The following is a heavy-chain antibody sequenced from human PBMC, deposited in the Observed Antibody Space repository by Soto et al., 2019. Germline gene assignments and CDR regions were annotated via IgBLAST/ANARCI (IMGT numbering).Heavy chain of an antibody. CDR1: GFTFSNHV. V-gene: IGHV3-48*01. Sequence: EEQLVESGGGLVQPGGPLSLSSAASGFTFSNHVMNWVRQAPGRGLEWVSSINRDFITYYAASVKGRFTISRDNAKDSLYLQMNSIRADGTAVYYCVNGDYYVGQGTLVTVSS. CDR3: VNGDYY. D-gene: IGHD4-17*01. J-gene: IGHJ4*02. CDR2: INRDFIT.